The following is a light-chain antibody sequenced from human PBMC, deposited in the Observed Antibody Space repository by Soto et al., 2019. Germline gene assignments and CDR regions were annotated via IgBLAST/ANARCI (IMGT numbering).Light chain of an antibody. CDR2: KAS. J-gene: IGKJ1*01. CDR3: QQYNSYSWE. CDR1: QSISSW. Sequence: DIQMTQSPSTLSASVGDRVTITCRASQSISSWLAWYQQKPGKAPKLLIYKASSLESGVPSRFSGSGSGTEFTLSISILQPDDFATYYCQQYNSYSWEFGQGTKVDIK. V-gene: IGKV1-5*03.